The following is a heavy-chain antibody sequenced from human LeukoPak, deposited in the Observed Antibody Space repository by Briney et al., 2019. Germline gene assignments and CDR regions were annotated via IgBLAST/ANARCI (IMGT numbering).Heavy chain of an antibody. Sequence: GSVKVSCKASGYTFTNYGISWVRQAPGQGLEWMGWISAYNGNTNYAQKLQGRVTMTTDTSTSTAYMELRSLRSDDTAVYYCARDPSPMITFGGVIVPTADYWGQGTLVTVSS. CDR3: ARDPSPMITFGGVIVPTADY. V-gene: IGHV1-18*01. CDR2: ISAYNGNT. CDR1: GYTFTNYG. J-gene: IGHJ4*02. D-gene: IGHD3-16*02.